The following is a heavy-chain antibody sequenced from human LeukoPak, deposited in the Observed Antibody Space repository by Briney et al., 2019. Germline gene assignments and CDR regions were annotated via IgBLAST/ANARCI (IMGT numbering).Heavy chain of an antibody. V-gene: IGHV4-59*01. Sequence: PSETLSLTCTVSGGSISSYYWGWIRQPPGKGLEWIGYIYYSGSTNYNPSLKSRVTISVDTSKNQFSLKLSSVTAADTAVYYCAREGLGYCSGGSCTDAFDIWGQGTMVTVSS. CDR2: IYYSGST. CDR1: GGSISSYY. D-gene: IGHD2-15*01. J-gene: IGHJ3*02. CDR3: AREGLGYCSGGSCTDAFDI.